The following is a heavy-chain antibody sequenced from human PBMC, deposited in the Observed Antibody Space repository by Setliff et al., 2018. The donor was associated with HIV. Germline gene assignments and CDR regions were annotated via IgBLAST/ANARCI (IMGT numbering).Heavy chain of an antibody. CDR2: INPSGGST. CDR1: GYTFTSFY. J-gene: IGHJ4*02. CDR3: ARDEGFDSSGYYLGTFDY. V-gene: IGHV1-46*01. Sequence: ASVKVSCKASGYTFTSFYLHWVRQAPGQGLEWMAIINPSGGSTSYAQKFQGRVTMTSDTSTSTVYMELSSLRSDDTAVYYCARDEGFDSSGYYLGTFDYWGQGTLVTVSS. D-gene: IGHD3-22*01.